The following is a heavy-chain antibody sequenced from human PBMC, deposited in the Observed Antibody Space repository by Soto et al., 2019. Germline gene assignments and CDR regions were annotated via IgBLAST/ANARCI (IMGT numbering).Heavy chain of an antibody. D-gene: IGHD3-3*01. CDR1: GGSISSSNW. J-gene: IGHJ4*02. Sequence: PSETLSLTCAVSGGSISSSNWWSWVRQPPGKGLEWIGEIYHSGSTNYNPSLKSRVTISVDKSKNQFSLKLSSVTAADTAVYYCARAHRVYDFWSGYYTGPPDYWGQRTLVTVSS. CDR2: IYHSGST. V-gene: IGHV4-4*02. CDR3: ARAHRVYDFWSGYYTGPPDY.